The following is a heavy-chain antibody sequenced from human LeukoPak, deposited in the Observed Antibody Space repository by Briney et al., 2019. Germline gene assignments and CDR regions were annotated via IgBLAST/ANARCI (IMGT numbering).Heavy chain of an antibody. CDR1: GYTLTELS. Sequence: ASVTVSCEVSGYTLTELSMHWVRQAPGKGLEWMGGFDPEDGETIYAQKFQGRFTITEDTSTDTAYMELSSLRSADTAVYYCATDPAGSSGWRGERGQGTLVTVSS. J-gene: IGHJ4*02. D-gene: IGHD6-19*01. CDR3: ATDPAGSSGWRGE. CDR2: FDPEDGET. V-gene: IGHV1-24*01.